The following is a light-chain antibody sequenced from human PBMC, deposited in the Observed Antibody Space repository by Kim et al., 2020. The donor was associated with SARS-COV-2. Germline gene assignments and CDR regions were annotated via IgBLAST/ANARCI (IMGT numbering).Light chain of an antibody. J-gene: IGKJ1*01. CDR1: QSISLS. CDR3: QQRGDWPPT. V-gene: IGKV3-11*01. CDR2: DAS. Sequence: LSPGDRATLSGRASQSISLSLSWYQHRPGQAPRLLVYDASNRATDIPARFSGSGSGTDFTLTISSLEPEDFALYYCQQRGDWPPTFGQGTKVDIK.